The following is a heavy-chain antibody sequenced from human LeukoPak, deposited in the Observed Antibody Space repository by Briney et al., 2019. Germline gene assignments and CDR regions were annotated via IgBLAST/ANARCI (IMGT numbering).Heavy chain of an antibody. CDR1: GFTFSDYY. Sequence: PGGSLRLSCAASGFTFSDYYMSWIRQAPGKGLEWVSYISSSGSTIYYADSVKGRFTISRDNAKNSLYLQMNSLRAEDTAVYYCAKEPEDYYGSGSSPYYFDYWGQGTLVTVSS. D-gene: IGHD3-10*01. CDR3: AKEPEDYYGSGSSPYYFDY. J-gene: IGHJ4*02. CDR2: ISSSGSTI. V-gene: IGHV3-11*01.